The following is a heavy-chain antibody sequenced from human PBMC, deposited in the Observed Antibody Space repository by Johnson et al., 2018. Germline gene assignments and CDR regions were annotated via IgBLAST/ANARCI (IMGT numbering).Heavy chain of an antibody. D-gene: IGHD6-6*01. CDR2: ISSSCGST. CDR1: GFTFSSYA. CDR3: SKDRGSSGGMDV. Sequence: VQLVESGGGLVQPGGSXRLSCAASGFTFSSYAMSWLLQAPGKGLEWVSAISSSCGSTYYAESVKGRFTISRYNSKNTMYLQMNSLRAEDTAVYYCSKDRGSSGGMDVWGQGTTVTVSS. V-gene: IGHV3-23*04. J-gene: IGHJ6*02.